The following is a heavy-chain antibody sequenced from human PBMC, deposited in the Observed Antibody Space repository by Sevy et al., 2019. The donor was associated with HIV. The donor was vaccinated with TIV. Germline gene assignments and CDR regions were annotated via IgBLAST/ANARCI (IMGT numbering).Heavy chain of an antibody. CDR3: ARDLIVVVPAATKLDYYYYYMDV. CDR1: GGSISSYY. Sequence: SETLSLTCTVSGGSISSYYWSWIRQPAGKGLEWIGRIYTSGSTNYNPSLKSRVTMSVDTSKNQFSLKLSSVTAADTAVYYCARDLIVVVPAATKLDYYYYYMDVWGKGTTVTVSS. J-gene: IGHJ6*03. V-gene: IGHV4-4*07. CDR2: IYTSGST. D-gene: IGHD2-2*01.